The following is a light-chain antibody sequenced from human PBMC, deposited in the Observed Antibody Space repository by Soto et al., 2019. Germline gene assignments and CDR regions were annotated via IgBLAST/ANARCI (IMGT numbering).Light chain of an antibody. CDR3: QKYNSARFT. CDR1: QGISNY. CDR2: AAS. Sequence: DIQMTQSPSSLSASVGDRVTITCRASQGISNYLAWYQQKPGKVPKLLIYAASTVESGVPSRFSGSGSGTDFTLTISSLQPEDFAIYYCQKYNSARFTFGPGTKVDIK. J-gene: IGKJ3*01. V-gene: IGKV1-27*01.